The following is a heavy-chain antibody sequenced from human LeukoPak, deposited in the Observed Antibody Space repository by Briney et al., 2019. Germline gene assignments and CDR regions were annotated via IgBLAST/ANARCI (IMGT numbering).Heavy chain of an antibody. Sequence: GGSLRLSCAASGFTFSSYSMNWVRQAPGKGLEWVSSIGSSSSYIYYADSVKGRFTISRDNAKNSLYLQMNSLRAEDTAVYYCARNFDYWGQGTLVTVSS. CDR1: GFTFSSYS. CDR2: IGSSSSYI. CDR3: ARNFDY. V-gene: IGHV3-21*01. J-gene: IGHJ4*02.